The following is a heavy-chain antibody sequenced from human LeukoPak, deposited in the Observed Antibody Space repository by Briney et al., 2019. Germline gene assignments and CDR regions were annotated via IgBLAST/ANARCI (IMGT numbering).Heavy chain of an antibody. CDR1: GFTFSSYS. V-gene: IGHV3-48*02. CDR2: ISSSSSTI. J-gene: IGHJ4*02. Sequence: GGSLRLSCAASGFTFSSYSMNWVRQAPGKGLEWVSYISSSSSTIYFADSVKGRFTISRDNAKNSLYLQMNSLRDEDTAVYYCATDPLQLWPYDYWGQGTLVTVSS. CDR3: ATDPLQLWPYDY. D-gene: IGHD5-18*01.